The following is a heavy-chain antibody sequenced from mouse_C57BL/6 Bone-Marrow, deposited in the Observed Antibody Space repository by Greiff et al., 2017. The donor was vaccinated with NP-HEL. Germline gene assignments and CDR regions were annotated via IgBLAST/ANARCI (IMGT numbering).Heavy chain of an antibody. V-gene: IGHV5-4*03. CDR3: ARAYDDDGWFAY. D-gene: IGHD2-4*01. J-gene: IGHJ3*01. CDR2: ISDGGSYT. Sequence: EVMLVESGGGLVKPGGSLKLSCAASGFTFSSYAMSWVRQTPEKRLEWVATISDGGSYTYYPDNVKGRFTISRDNAKNNLYLQMSHLKSEDTAMYYGARAYDDDGWFAYWGQGTLVTVSA. CDR1: GFTFSSYA.